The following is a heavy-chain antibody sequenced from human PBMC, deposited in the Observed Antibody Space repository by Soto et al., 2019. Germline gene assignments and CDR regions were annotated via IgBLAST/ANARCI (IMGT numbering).Heavy chain of an antibody. J-gene: IGHJ5*02. CDR3: ARNGDSSDYRGCFDP. Sequence: GGSLRLSCAASGFTVSSNYMSWVRQAPGKWLEWVSVIYSGGTTYYADSVKGRFTISRDNSKNTLYLQMNSRRAEDTALYYCARNGDSSDYRGCFDPWGQGTLVTVSS. D-gene: IGHD3-22*01. CDR2: IYSGGTT. CDR1: GFTVSSNY. V-gene: IGHV3-66*01.